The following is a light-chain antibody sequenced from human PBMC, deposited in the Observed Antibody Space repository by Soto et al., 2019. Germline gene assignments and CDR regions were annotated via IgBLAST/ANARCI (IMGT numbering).Light chain of an antibody. CDR2: DAS. V-gene: IGKV1-5*01. CDR3: QQYNSYSPLT. J-gene: IGKJ4*01. Sequence: DIQMTQSPSTLSASVGDRVTITCRASQSTSSWLAWYQQKPGKAPKLLIYDASSLESGVPSRFSGSGSGTEFTLTISSLQPDDFATYYCQQYNSYSPLTFGGGTK. CDR1: QSTSSW.